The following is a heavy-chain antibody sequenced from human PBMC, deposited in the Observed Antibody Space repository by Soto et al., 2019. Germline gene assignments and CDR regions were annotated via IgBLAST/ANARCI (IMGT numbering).Heavy chain of an antibody. Sequence: GGSLRLSCAASGFTFSSYAMHWVRQAPGKGLEWVAVISYDGSNKYYADSVKGRFTISRDNSKNTLYLQTNSLRAEDTAVYYCARDSMVRLYYYYYYGMDVWGQGTTVTVSS. CDR2: ISYDGSNK. D-gene: IGHD3-10*01. J-gene: IGHJ6*02. CDR1: GFTFSSYA. CDR3: ARDSMVRLYYYYYYGMDV. V-gene: IGHV3-30-3*01.